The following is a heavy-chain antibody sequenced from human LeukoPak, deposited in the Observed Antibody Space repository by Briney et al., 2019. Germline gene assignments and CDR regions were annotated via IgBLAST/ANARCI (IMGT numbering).Heavy chain of an antibody. CDR2: ICSGGST. J-gene: IGHJ6*02. D-gene: IGHD2-15*01. V-gene: IGHV3-66*01. CDR3: ARDKVATPYYYYGMDV. Sequence: GGSLRLSCAASGFTVSSNYMSWVRQAPGKGLEWVSVICSGGSTYYADSVKGRFTISRDNSKNTLYLQMNSLRAEDTAVYYCARDKVATPYYYYGMDVWGQGTTVTVSS. CDR1: GFTVSSNY.